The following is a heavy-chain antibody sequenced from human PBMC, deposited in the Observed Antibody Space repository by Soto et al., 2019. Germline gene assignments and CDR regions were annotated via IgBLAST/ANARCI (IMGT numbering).Heavy chain of an antibody. CDR2: INPNSGGT. CDR3: ARGRYRSYGDPVRFDY. Sequence: QVQLVQSGAEVKKPGASVKVSCKASGYTFTGYYMHWVRQAPGQGLEWMGWINPNSGGTNYAQKFQGWVTMTRDTSISTAYMELSRLRSDDTAVYYCARGRYRSYGDPVRFDYWGQGTLVTVSS. V-gene: IGHV1-2*04. CDR1: GYTFTGYY. D-gene: IGHD4-17*01. J-gene: IGHJ4*02.